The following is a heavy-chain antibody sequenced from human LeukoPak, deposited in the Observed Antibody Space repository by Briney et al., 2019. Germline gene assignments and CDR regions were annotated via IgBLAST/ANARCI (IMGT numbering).Heavy chain of an antibody. Sequence: GGSLRLSCAASGFTFSSYSMNWVRQAPGKGLEWVSSISSSSSYIYYADSVKGRFTISRDNAKNSLYLQMNSLRAEDTAVYYCAREVPYYDILTGYPAINYYGMDVWGRGTTVTVSS. D-gene: IGHD3-9*01. V-gene: IGHV3-21*01. J-gene: IGHJ6*02. CDR2: ISSSSSYI. CDR3: AREVPYYDILTGYPAINYYGMDV. CDR1: GFTFSSYS.